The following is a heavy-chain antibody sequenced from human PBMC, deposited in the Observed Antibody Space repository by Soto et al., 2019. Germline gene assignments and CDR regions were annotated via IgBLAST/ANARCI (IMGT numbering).Heavy chain of an antibody. CDR3: AKDRAVHINPADYYYYGMDV. J-gene: IGHJ6*02. CDR1: GFTFSSYG. Sequence: HPGGSLRLSCAASGFTFSSYGMHWVRQAPGKGLEWVAVISYDGSNKYYADSVKGRFTISRDNSKNTLYLQMNSLRAEDTAVYYCAKDRAVHINPADYYYYGMDVWGQGTMVTVSS. CDR2: ISYDGSNK. V-gene: IGHV3-30*18. D-gene: IGHD3-10*01.